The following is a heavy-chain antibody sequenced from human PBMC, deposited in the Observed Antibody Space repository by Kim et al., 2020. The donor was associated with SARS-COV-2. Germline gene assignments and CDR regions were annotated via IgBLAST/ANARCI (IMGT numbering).Heavy chain of an antibody. CDR1: GFTFSSYW. Sequence: GGSLRLSCAASGFTFSSYWMSWVRQAPGKGLEWVANIKQDGSEKYYVDSVKGRFTISRDNAKNSLYLQMNSLRAEDTAVYYCAKNNRFIRGVIGPAFDYWGQGTLVTVSS. V-gene: IGHV3-7*01. D-gene: IGHD3-10*01. J-gene: IGHJ4*02. CDR2: IKQDGSEK. CDR3: AKNNRFIRGVIGPAFDY.